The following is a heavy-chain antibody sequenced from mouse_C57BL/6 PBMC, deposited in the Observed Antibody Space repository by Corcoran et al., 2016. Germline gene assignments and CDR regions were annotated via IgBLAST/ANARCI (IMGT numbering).Heavy chain of an antibody. V-gene: IGHV9-3*01. CDR1: GYTFTTYG. Sequence: QIQLVQSGPELKKPGETVKISCKASGYTFTTYGMSWVKQAPGKGLKWMGWINTYSGVPTYADDFKGRFAFSLETSASTAYLQINNLKNEDTATDYCARKGGKNWDAWYFNVWGTGTTVTVSS. D-gene: IGHD4-1*01. J-gene: IGHJ1*03. CDR2: INTYSGVP. CDR3: ARKGGKNWDAWYFNV.